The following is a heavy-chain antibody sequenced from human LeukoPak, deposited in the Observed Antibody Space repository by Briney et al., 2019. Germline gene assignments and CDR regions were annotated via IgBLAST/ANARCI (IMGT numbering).Heavy chain of an antibody. Sequence: GGSLRLSCAASGFTFSSSAMSWVRQAPGKGLEWVSSITDSGDGTYYADSVKGRFTISRDNTKKTLYLEMNSLRAEDTAVYFCARVAHFDRGMDVWGQGTRVTVSS. D-gene: IGHD3-9*01. CDR3: ARVAHFDRGMDV. V-gene: IGHV3-23*01. J-gene: IGHJ6*02. CDR1: GFTFSSSA. CDR2: ITDSGDGT.